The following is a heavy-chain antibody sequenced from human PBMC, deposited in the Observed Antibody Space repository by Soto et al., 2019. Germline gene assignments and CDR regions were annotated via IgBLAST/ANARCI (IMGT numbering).Heavy chain of an antibody. J-gene: IGHJ4*02. D-gene: IGHD3-3*01. V-gene: IGHV2-5*02. CDR3: AHSTNYDFWSGYYVAFDY. CDR1: GFSLSTSGVG. CDR2: IYWDDDK. Sequence: QITLKESGPTLVKPTQTLTLTCTFSGFSLSTSGVGVGWIRQPPGNALEWLALIYWDDDKRYSPSLKSRLTITKDTSKNQVVLTMTNMDPVDTATYYCAHSTNYDFWSGYYVAFDYWGQGTLVTVSS.